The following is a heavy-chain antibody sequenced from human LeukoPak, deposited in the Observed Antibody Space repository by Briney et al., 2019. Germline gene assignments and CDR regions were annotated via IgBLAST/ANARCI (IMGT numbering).Heavy chain of an antibody. CDR1: GGTFSSSA. CDR2: IIPIFGTT. V-gene: IGHV1-69*06. CDR3: ARDLHGSGSYRGSMDV. D-gene: IGHD3-10*01. J-gene: IGHJ6*03. Sequence: SVKVSCKASGGTFSSSAISWVRQAPGQGLEWMGGIIPIFGTTKYAQRFQGRVTITADKSTSTAYMELSSLRSEDTAVYYCARDLHGSGSYRGSMDVRGKGTTVTISS.